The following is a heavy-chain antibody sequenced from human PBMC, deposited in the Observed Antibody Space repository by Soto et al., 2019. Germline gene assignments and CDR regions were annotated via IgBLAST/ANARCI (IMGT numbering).Heavy chain of an antibody. CDR1: GYTFTSYA. Sequence: ASVKVSCKASGYTFTSYAMHWVRQAPGQRLEWMGWINAGNGNTKYSQKFQGRVTITRDTSASTAYIELSSLRSEDTAVYYCARDLNYYDSSGYWYFDYWGQGTLVTVSS. CDR2: INAGNGNT. CDR3: ARDLNYYDSSGYWYFDY. D-gene: IGHD3-22*01. V-gene: IGHV1-3*01. J-gene: IGHJ4*02.